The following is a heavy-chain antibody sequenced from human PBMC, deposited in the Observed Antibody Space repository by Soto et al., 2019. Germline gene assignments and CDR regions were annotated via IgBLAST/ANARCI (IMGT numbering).Heavy chain of an antibody. V-gene: IGHV2-5*02. CDR1: WFSLSTRGGG. CDR3: AHRSSQYDSSGLGFDS. CDR2: IYWDDDK. J-gene: IGHJ4*02. Sequence: GACPTLVNPPQNPPLTCTLFWFSLSTRGGGVGWVPPPPGKALEWLALIYWDDDKRYSPSLESRLIITKDTSNNQVVLTMANMDPVDTATYYCAHRSSQYDSSGLGFDSWGQGTLVTVSS. D-gene: IGHD3-22*01.